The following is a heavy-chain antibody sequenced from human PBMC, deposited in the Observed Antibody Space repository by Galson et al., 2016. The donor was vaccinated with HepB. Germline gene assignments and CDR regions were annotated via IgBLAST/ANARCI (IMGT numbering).Heavy chain of an antibody. V-gene: IGHV1-2*02. Sequence: SVKVSCKASGYTFSGYYMHWVRQAPGQGLEWMGWINPNSGGTNYAQQFQGRVIMTRDTSFSTAYMELSRLRSDATAVYYCARDRYYGSGRGMDVWGRGTTVTVSS. CDR1: GYTFSGYY. CDR2: INPNSGGT. J-gene: IGHJ6*04. D-gene: IGHD3-10*01. CDR3: ARDRYYGSGRGMDV.